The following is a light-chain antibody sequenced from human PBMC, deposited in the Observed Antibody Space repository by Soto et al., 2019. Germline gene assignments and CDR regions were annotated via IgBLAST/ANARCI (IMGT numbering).Light chain of an antibody. CDR3: QQYYSYPPT. Sequence: AIRMTQSPSSLSASTGDRVTITCRASQGISSYLAWYQQKPGKAPKLLIYAASTLQSGVPSRFSGSGSGTDFTLANSCLQSEPFATYYCQQYYSYPPTFGQGTKVEIK. CDR1: QGISSY. J-gene: IGKJ1*01. CDR2: AAS. V-gene: IGKV1-8*01.